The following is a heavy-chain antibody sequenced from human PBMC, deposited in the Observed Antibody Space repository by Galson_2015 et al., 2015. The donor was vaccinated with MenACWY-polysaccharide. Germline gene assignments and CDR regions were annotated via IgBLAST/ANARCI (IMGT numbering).Heavy chain of an antibody. V-gene: IGHV3-7*01. J-gene: IGHJ4*02. CDR2: IKQDGSEK. CDR3: ARGGYCSSTSCYRLSAY. Sequence: SLRLSCAASGFTFSSYWMSWVRQAPGKGLEWVANIKQDGSEKYYVDSVKGRFTISRDNAKNSLYLQMNSLRAEDTAVYYCARGGYCSSTSCYRLSAYWGQGTLVTVSS. CDR1: GFTFSSYW. D-gene: IGHD2-2*03.